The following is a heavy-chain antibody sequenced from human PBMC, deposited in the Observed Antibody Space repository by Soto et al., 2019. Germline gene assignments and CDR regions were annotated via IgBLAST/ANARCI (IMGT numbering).Heavy chain of an antibody. CDR1: GYTFTGYY. V-gene: IGHV1-2*04. CDR3: AREHGRSLSYYGMDV. CDR2: INPNSGGT. J-gene: IGHJ6*02. Sequence: ASVKVSCKASGYTFTGYYIHWVRQAPGQGLEWMGWINPNSGGTNYAQKFQGWVTMTRDTSISTAYMELSRLRSDDTAVYYRAREHGRSLSYYGMDVWGQGTTVTVSS. D-gene: IGHD2-15*01.